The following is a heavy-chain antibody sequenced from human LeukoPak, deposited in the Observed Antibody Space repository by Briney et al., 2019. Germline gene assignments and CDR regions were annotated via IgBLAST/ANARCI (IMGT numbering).Heavy chain of an antibody. CDR3: AREGLSVVTADPDAFDI. Sequence: PGGFLRLSCAASGFTFSSYSMNWVRQAPGKGLEWVSYISSSSSTIYYADSVKGRFTISRDNAKNSLYLQMNSLRDEGTAVYYCAREGLSVVTADPDAFDIWGQGTMVTVSS. J-gene: IGHJ3*02. CDR1: GFTFSSYS. V-gene: IGHV3-48*02. CDR2: ISSSSSTI. D-gene: IGHD2-21*02.